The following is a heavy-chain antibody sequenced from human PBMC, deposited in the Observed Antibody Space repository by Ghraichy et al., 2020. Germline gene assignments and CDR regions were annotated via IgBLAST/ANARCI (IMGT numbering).Heavy chain of an antibody. D-gene: IGHD3-10*01. CDR3: AKEGGRLGEGAFDV. V-gene: IGHV3-23*01. J-gene: IGHJ3*01. CDR2: LGADGRST. CDR1: EFTFDGYP. Sequence: GGSLRLSCAASEFTFDGYPMTWVRQAPGKGLEWVSTLGADGRSTYYSDSVKGRFTISRDRSKRTLYLQMTSLRVEDTAVYYCAKEGGRLGEGAFDVWSQGTLVTVSS.